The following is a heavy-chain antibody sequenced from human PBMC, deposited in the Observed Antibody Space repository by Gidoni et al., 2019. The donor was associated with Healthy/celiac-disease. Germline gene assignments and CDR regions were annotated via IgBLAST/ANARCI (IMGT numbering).Heavy chain of an antibody. CDR2: ISGSGGST. CDR3: AKEGQLGRNYYYYYMDV. CDR1: GFPFSSYA. J-gene: IGHJ6*03. Sequence: EVQLLESGGGLVQPGGSLRLSCAASGFPFSSYAMSWVRQAPGKGLEWVSAISGSGGSTYYADSVKGRFTISRDNSKNTLYLQMNSLRAEDTAVYYCAKEGQLGRNYYYYYMDVWGKGTTVTVSS. V-gene: IGHV3-23*01. D-gene: IGHD6-6*01.